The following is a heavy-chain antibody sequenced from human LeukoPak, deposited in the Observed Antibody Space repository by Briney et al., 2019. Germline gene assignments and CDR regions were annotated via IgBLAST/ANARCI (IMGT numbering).Heavy chain of an antibody. CDR3: ARASRDGYNQNFDH. J-gene: IGHJ4*02. D-gene: IGHD5-24*01. V-gene: IGHV5-51*01. Sequence: GESLKISCKGSGYTFTTYWIGWVRQMPGKGLEWVGIIYPGDSETRYDPSFQGQVTISADRSTSTAYLQWSSLRASDTAMYYCARASRDGYNQNFDHWGQGTLVTVSS. CDR2: IYPGDSET. CDR1: GYTFTTYW.